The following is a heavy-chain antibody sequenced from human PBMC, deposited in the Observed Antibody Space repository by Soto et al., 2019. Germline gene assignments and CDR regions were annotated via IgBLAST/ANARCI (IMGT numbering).Heavy chain of an antibody. Sequence: PGGSLRLSCAASGFTFSSYAMSWVRQAPGRGLEWVSAISGSGGSTYYADCVKGRFTISRDIPKDTLYLQMTSLRAEDTAVYYCAKTPGGDYAPIASWGQGTLVTVSS. V-gene: IGHV3-23*01. CDR2: ISGSGGST. J-gene: IGHJ4*02. CDR1: GFTFSSYA. CDR3: AKTPGGDYAPIAS. D-gene: IGHD4-17*01.